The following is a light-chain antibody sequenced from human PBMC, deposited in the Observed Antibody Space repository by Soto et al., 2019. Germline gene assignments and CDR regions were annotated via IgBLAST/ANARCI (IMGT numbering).Light chain of an antibody. Sequence: QSALTQPASVSGSPGQAITISCSGTRSDVGAFNYVSWYQQHPGKAPKLMIYDVSNRPSGVSNRFSGSKSGNTASLTISGLQAEDEADYYCSSYTSSSTRVFRTGTKLTVL. CDR3: SSYTSSSTRV. V-gene: IGLV2-14*03. CDR2: DVS. CDR1: RSDVGAFNY. J-gene: IGLJ1*01.